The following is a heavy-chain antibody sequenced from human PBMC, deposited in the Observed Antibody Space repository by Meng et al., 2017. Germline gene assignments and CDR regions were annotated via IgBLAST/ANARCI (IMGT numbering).Heavy chain of an antibody. D-gene: IGHD6-19*01. CDR1: GYTFTSYG. Sequence: VQLVHAGAGVTKPGASRKVSCKASGYTFTSYGISWVRQAPGQGLEWMGWISAYNGNTNYAQKLQGRVTMSTDTSTSTAYMELRSLRSDDTAMYYCARAGIAVAGPDYWGQGTLVTVSS. V-gene: IGHV1-18*01. CDR2: ISAYNGNT. CDR3: ARAGIAVAGPDY. J-gene: IGHJ4*02.